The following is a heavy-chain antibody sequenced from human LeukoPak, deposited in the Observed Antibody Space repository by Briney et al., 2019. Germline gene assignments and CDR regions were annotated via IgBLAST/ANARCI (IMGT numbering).Heavy chain of an antibody. CDR2: IYPGDSVT. CDR1: GYSFTSYW. CDR3: AIQGSGSNDAFNI. D-gene: IGHD1-26*01. J-gene: IGHJ3*02. Sequence: GESLKISCEGSGYSFTSYWIGWVRQMPGRGLEWMGIIYPGDSVTTYSPSFQGQVTISVDKSISTAYLQWSSLKASDTAMYFCAIQGSGSNDAFNIWGQGTTVTVSS. V-gene: IGHV5-51*01.